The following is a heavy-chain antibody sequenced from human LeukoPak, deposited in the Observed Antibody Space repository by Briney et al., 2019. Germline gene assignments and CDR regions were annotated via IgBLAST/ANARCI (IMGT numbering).Heavy chain of an antibody. D-gene: IGHD3-16*01. CDR2: ISSTSSTI. Sequence: GGSLRLSCAASGFTFSSNSMTWVRQAPGKGLEWVSYISSTSSTIYYADSVKGRFTISRDNAKNSLYLQMNSLRAEDTAVYYCVRPWGLWGQGTLVTGSS. J-gene: IGHJ4*02. CDR1: GFTFSSNS. CDR3: VRPWGL. V-gene: IGHV3-48*01.